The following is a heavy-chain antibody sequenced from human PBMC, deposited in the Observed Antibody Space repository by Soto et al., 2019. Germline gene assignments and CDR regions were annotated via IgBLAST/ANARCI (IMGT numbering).Heavy chain of an antibody. V-gene: IGHV4-59*01. D-gene: IGHD3-10*01. Sequence: SETLSLTCTVSGGSIGSYYWSWIRQPPGNGLEWIGYIYYSGSTTINPSLKSRVTISVDTSRNQFSLKLSSVTAADTAMYYCARDRYYGGADYWGQGALVTVSS. CDR3: ARDRYYGGADY. J-gene: IGHJ4*02. CDR1: GGSIGSYY. CDR2: IYYSGST.